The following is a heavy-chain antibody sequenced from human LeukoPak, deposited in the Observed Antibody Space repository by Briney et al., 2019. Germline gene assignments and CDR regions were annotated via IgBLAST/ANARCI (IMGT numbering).Heavy chain of an antibody. CDR2: IYYSGST. J-gene: IGHJ4*02. CDR3: ARGRIWFGDQYYFDY. Sequence: PSETLSLTCTVSGGSVSSGSHYWSWIRQPPGKGLEWIGYIYYSGSTNYNPSLKSRVTISVDTSKNQFSLKLSSVTAADTAVYYCARGRIWFGDQYYFDYWGQGTLVTVSS. V-gene: IGHV4-61*01. D-gene: IGHD3-10*01. CDR1: GGSVSSGSHY.